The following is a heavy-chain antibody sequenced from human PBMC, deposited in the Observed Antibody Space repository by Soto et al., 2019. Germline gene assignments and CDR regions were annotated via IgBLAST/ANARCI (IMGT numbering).Heavy chain of an antibody. CDR2: LFYGGTI. V-gene: IGHV4-39*01. D-gene: IGHD3-10*01. Sequence: QLQLQESGPGLVKPSETLSLTCAVSGGSISGYYWTWIRQPPGKGLAWVGSLFYGGTIDYNASLKGRLTVSVATSQTQFSLKLRSVSAVGTGVYNCVRHRGVASVYWCQGTLVSASS. CDR1: GGSISGYY. CDR3: VRHRGVASVY. J-gene: IGHJ4*02.